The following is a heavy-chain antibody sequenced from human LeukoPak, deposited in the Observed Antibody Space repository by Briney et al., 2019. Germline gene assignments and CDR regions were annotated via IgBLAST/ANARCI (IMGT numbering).Heavy chain of an antibody. CDR3: ARDSIQLWPHNRYGMDV. Sequence: SETLSLTCSVSGGSISSYYWSWIRQPPGKGLEWIGYIYYSGSTNYNPSLKSRVTISVDTSKNQFSLKLSSVTAADTAVYYCARDSIQLWPHNRYGMDVWGQGTTVTVSS. D-gene: IGHD5-18*01. J-gene: IGHJ6*02. CDR1: GGSISSYY. V-gene: IGHV4-59*01. CDR2: IYYSGST.